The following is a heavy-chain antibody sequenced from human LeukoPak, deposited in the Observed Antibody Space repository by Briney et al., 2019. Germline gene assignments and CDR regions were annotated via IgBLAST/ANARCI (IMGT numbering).Heavy chain of an antibody. J-gene: IGHJ3*02. V-gene: IGHV4-34*01. CDR3: ARGRSYYYGSGSYYNDRGNAFDI. Sequence: SETLSLTCAVYGGSFSGYYWSWIRQPPGKGLEWIGEINHSGGTTYNPSPKSRVTISVDTSKNQFSLKLSSVTAADTAVYYCARGRSYYYGSGSYYNDRGNAFDIWGQGTMVTVSS. CDR2: INHSGGT. D-gene: IGHD3-10*01. CDR1: GGSFSGYY.